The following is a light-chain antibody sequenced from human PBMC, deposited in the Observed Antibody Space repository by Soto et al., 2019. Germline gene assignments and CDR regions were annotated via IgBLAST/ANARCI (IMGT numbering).Light chain of an antibody. Sequence: EIVMALSPATLSVSPGERATLSCRASQSVSSTLAWYQQKPGQAPWLLIYGASTRATGVPARFSGSGSGTEFTLTICSLQSEDFAVYYCQQYNTCPLTFGGGTKVEI. CDR3: QQYNTCPLT. CDR2: GAS. V-gene: IGKV3-15*01. J-gene: IGKJ4*01. CDR1: QSVSST.